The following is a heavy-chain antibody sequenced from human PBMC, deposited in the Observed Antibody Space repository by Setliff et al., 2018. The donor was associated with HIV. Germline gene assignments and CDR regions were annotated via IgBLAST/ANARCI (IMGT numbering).Heavy chain of an antibody. Sequence: GGLRLSCAASRFDFNNYWMCWVRQAPGKGLEWVANIKQDGSDKYYVDSVKGRFTISRDNAKNSLFLQMNNLRVEDTAVYYCAKAFGYCSGGSCPVLMDVWGKGTTVTVSS. D-gene: IGHD2-15*01. CDR3: AKAFGYCSGGSCPVLMDV. CDR2: IKQDGSDK. CDR1: RFDFNNYW. V-gene: IGHV3-7*01. J-gene: IGHJ6*03.